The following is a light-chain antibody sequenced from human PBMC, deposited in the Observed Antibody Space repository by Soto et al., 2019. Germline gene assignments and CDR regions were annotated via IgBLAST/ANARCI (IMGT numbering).Light chain of an antibody. CDR1: SSDIGAYNY. J-gene: IGLJ1*01. Sequence: QSALTQPASVSGSPGQSITISCTGTSSDIGAYNYVSWYQQHPGQAPKLMIFEVSNRPSGVSYRFSGSKSGNTASLTISGLQPEDEADYYCCSYSGRYTFVFGTGTKLTVL. V-gene: IGLV2-14*01. CDR3: CSYSGRYTFV. CDR2: EVS.